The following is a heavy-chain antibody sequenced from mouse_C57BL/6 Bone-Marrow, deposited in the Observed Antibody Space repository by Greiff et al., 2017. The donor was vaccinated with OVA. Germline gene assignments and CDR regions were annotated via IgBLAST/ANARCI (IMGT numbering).Heavy chain of an antibody. CDR1: GYTFTSYW. Sequence: VQLQQPGAELVKPGASVKLSCKASGYTFTSYWMHWVKQSHGKSLEWIGDINPNNGGTIYNQKFKGKATLTVDKSSSTAYMELRSLTSEDTAVYYCARGTFHYAMDYWGQGTSVTVSS. CDR3: ARGTFHYAMDY. D-gene: IGHD3-3*01. J-gene: IGHJ4*01. CDR2: INPNNGGT. V-gene: IGHV1-18*01.